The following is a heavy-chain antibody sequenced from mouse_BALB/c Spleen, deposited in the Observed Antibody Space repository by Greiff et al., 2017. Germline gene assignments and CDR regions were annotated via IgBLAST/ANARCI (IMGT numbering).Heavy chain of an antibody. J-gene: IGHJ3*01. CDR3: ARSVYYDYDWFAY. Sequence: LVKTGASVKISCKASGYSFTGYYMHWVKQSHGKSLEWIGYISCYNGATSYKQKFKGKATFTVDTSSSTAYMQFNSLTSEDSAVYYCARSVYYDYDWFAYWGQGTLVTVSA. V-gene: IGHV1S34*01. CDR1: GYSFTGYY. CDR2: ISCYNGAT. D-gene: IGHD2-4*01.